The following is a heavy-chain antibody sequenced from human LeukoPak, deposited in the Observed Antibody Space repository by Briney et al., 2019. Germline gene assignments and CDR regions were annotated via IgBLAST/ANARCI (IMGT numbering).Heavy chain of an antibody. V-gene: IGHV1-58*01. Sequence: GTSVKVSCKASGFTFTSSAVQWVRQARGQRLEWIGWIVVGSGNTNYAQKFQERGTITRDMSTSTAYMELSSLRSEDTAVYYCAADRGYSYGTDYWGQGTLVTVSS. CDR2: IVVGSGNT. CDR3: AADRGYSYGTDY. CDR1: GFTFTSSA. J-gene: IGHJ4*02. D-gene: IGHD5-18*01.